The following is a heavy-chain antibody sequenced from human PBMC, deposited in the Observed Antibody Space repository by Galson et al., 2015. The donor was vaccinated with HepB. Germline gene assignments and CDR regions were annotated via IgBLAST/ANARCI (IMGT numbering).Heavy chain of an antibody. CDR2: ISYDGSNK. V-gene: IGHV3-30*04. Sequence: SLRLSCAASGFTFSSYAMHWVRQAPGKGLEWVAVISYDGSNKYYADSVKGRFTISRDNSKNTLYLQMNSLRAEDTAVYYCARGDCSSTSCYVSHYYGMDVWGQGTTVTVSS. CDR3: ARGDCSSTSCYVSHYYGMDV. J-gene: IGHJ6*02. CDR1: GFTFSSYA. D-gene: IGHD2-2*01.